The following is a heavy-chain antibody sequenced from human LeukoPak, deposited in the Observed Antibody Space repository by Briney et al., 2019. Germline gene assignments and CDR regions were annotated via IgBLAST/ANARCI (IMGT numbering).Heavy chain of an antibody. CDR3: ARGYSGYDSYYYYYMDV. CDR2: IIPIFGTA. D-gene: IGHD5-12*01. V-gene: IGHV1-69*05. CDR1: GGTFSSYA. Sequence: PVQVCCKASGGTFSSYAISWVRQAPGQGLEWMGGIIPIFGTANYAQKFQGRVTITTDESTSTAYMELSSLRSEDTAVYYCARGYSGYDSYYYYYMDVWGKGTTVTVSS. J-gene: IGHJ6*03.